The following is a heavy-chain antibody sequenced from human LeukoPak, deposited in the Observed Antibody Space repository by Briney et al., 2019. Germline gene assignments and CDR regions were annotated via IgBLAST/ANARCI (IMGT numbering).Heavy chain of an antibody. V-gene: IGHV4-30-4*01. D-gene: IGHD3-10*01. J-gene: IGHJ4*02. CDR1: GGSISSGDYY. CDR3: AMSSGSYYITQ. CDR2: IYYSGST. Sequence: SETLSLTCTVSGGSISSGDYYWSWIRQPPGKGLEWIGYIYYSGSTYYNPSLKSRVTISVDTSKNQFSLKLSSVTAADTVVYYCAMSSGSYYITQWGQGTLVTVSS.